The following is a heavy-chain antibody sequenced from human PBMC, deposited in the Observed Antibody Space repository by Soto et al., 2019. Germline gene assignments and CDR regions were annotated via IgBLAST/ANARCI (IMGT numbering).Heavy chain of an antibody. CDR1: GFTFSSYA. CDR3: AKDVWVFSSGYYPSYGMYV. V-gene: IGHV3-23*01. D-gene: IGHD3-22*01. Sequence: EVQLLESGGGLVQPGGSLRLYCAASGFTFSSYAMSWVRQAPGKGLEWVSAISGSGGSTYYADSLKGRFTISRDNSKNTLYLQMNSLRAEDTAVYYCAKDVWVFSSGYYPSYGMYVWGQGTTVNVSS. J-gene: IGHJ6*02. CDR2: ISGSGGST.